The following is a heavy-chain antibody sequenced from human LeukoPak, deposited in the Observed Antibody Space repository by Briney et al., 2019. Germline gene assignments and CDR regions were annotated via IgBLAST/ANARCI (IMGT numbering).Heavy chain of an antibody. J-gene: IGHJ5*02. CDR3: ARGRSGLLRPSTTYAT. CDR2: INPNSGDT. D-gene: IGHD2/OR15-2a*01. CDR1: GYTFTSYD. Sequence: ASVKVSCKASGYTFTSYDINWVRQAPGQGLEWMGWINPNSGDTDYAQNFQGRVTMTRDTSISTAYMELSRLRSDDTAVYYCARGRSGLLRPSTTYATWGQGTLVTVSS. V-gene: IGHV1-2*02.